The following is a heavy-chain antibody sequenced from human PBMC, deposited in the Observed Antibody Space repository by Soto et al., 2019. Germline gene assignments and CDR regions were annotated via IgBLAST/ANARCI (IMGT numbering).Heavy chain of an antibody. Sequence: ASVKVSCKASGYTFTGYYMHWVRQAPGQGLEWMGWINPNSGGTNYAQKFQGRVTMTRDTSISTAYMELSRLRSDDTAVYYCARDGYSSPSLVGYYYYGMDVWGQGTTVTVSS. D-gene: IGHD6-6*01. V-gene: IGHV1-2*02. CDR1: GYTFTGYY. J-gene: IGHJ6*02. CDR3: ARDGYSSPSLVGYYYYGMDV. CDR2: INPNSGGT.